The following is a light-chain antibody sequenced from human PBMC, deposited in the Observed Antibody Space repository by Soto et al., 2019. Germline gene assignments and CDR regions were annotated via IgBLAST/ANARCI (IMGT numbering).Light chain of an antibody. CDR2: GAS. J-gene: IGKJ4*01. Sequence: EIVLTHSPATLSLSPWEIATLSCRASQSVSSNLAWYQQKPGQAPRLLIYGASTRATGIPARFSGSGSGADFTLTISSLEPEDFALYYCQQHINWPLTFGGGTKVDIK. CDR3: QQHINWPLT. CDR1: QSVSSN. V-gene: IGKV3-11*01.